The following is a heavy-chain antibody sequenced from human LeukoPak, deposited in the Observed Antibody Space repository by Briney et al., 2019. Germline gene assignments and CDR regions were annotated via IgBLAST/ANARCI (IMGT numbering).Heavy chain of an antibody. J-gene: IGHJ4*02. V-gene: IGHV3-23*01. CDR1: GFTFMTYG. D-gene: IGHD2-21*01. CDR3: ARLGVAAHVDY. Sequence: GGSLRLSCAASGFTFMTYGMNWVRQAPGKGLKWVSAISDSGGVTFYADSVRGRFTFSRDNSKNTLYLQMNSLSAEDTAVYYCARLGVAAHVDYWGQGTLVTVSS. CDR2: ISDSGGVT.